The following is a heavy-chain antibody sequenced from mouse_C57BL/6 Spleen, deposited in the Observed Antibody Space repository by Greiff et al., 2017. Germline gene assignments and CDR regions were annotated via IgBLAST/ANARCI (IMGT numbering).Heavy chain of an antibody. J-gene: IGHJ2*01. D-gene: IGHD1-1*01. CDR3: ARSPFITTVVADDY. Sequence: QVQLQQSGAELVKPGASVKISCKASGYAFSSYWMNWVKQRPGKGLEWIGQIYPGDGDTNYNGKFKGKATLTADKSSSTAYMQLSSLTSEDSAVYFCARSPFITTVVADDYWGQGTTLTVSS. CDR2: IYPGDGDT. CDR1: GYAFSSYW. V-gene: IGHV1-80*01.